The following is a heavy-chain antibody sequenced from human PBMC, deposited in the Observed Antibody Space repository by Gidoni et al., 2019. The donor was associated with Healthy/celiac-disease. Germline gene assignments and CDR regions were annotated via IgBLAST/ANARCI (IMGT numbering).Heavy chain of an antibody. CDR2: ISYDGSNK. CDR3: AGLVEMATKSSY. D-gene: IGHD5-12*01. CDR1: GFTFSSYA. Sequence: QVQLVESGGGVVQPGRSLRLSCAASGFTFSSYAMHWVRQAPGKGLEWVAVISYDGSNKYYADSVKGRFTISRDNSKNTLYLQMNSLRAEDTAVYYCAGLVEMATKSSYWGQGTLVTVSS. J-gene: IGHJ4*02. V-gene: IGHV3-30-3*01.